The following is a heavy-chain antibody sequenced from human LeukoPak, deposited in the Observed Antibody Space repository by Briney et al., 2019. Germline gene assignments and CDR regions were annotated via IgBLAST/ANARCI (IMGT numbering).Heavy chain of an antibody. CDR1: GFIFSSYG. J-gene: IGHJ4*02. CDR2: ISDDGNKK. V-gene: IGHV3-30*18. Sequence: PPGGSLRLSCGASGFIFSSYGMHWVRQAPGKGLEWVAVISDDGNKKYYADSVKGRFTISRDKSKNSVHLQMNSLRAEDTAVYYCAKDSRHYYFDYWGQGTLVTVSS. D-gene: IGHD3-3*02. CDR3: AKDSRHYYFDY.